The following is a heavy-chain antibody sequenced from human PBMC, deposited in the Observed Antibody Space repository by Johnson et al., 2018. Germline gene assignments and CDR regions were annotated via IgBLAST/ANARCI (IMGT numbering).Heavy chain of an antibody. V-gene: IGHV3-23*04. CDR3: VDTGRSGWPRPLNDGFAI. CDR2: ISDSGGST. CDR1: GFTFSSYA. D-gene: IGHD6-19*01. J-gene: IGHJ3*02. Sequence: VQLVEAGGGLVEPGGSLRLSCAASGFTFSSYAMRWVRQAPGKGLEWVSGISDSGGSTYYADSVKGRFTISRDNSKNTLYLQMSSRRAEDTAVYYCVDTGRSGWPRPLNDGFAIWGQGTMVTVSS.